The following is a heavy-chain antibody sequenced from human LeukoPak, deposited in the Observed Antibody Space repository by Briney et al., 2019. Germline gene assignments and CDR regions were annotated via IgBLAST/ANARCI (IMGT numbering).Heavy chain of an antibody. D-gene: IGHD3-16*02. CDR1: GYTFTSYG. Sequence: GASVKVSCKASGYTFTSYGISWVRQAPGQGLEWMGWISAYNGNTNYAQKLQGRVTMTTDTSTSTAYMELRSLRSGDTAVYYCARDGVGRYDPSNYYYYGMDVWGQGTTVTVSS. V-gene: IGHV1-18*01. CDR2: ISAYNGNT. J-gene: IGHJ6*02. CDR3: ARDGVGRYDPSNYYYYGMDV.